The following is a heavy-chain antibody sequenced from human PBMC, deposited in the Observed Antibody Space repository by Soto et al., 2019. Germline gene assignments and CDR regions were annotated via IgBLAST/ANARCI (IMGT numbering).Heavy chain of an antibody. CDR2: IYYTGRT. Sequence: QXXXQXXXPXXXXPXXTLSLTCXXSGXXXXXXXXXXXWIRQPPGKGLEWIGNIYYTGRTSYNPSLKSRXTXXXXXXXXXXXLKLSSVTAADTSVYFCARIYSGYDDAGAFDIWGXXTMVTVSS. J-gene: IGHJ3*02. CDR3: ARIYSGYDDAGAFDI. CDR1: GXXXXXXXXX. V-gene: IGHV4-39*01. D-gene: IGHD5-12*01.